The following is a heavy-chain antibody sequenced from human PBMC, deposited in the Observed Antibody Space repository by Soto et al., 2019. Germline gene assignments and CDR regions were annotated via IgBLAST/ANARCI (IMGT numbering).Heavy chain of an antibody. CDR3: ARGLKNFYGMDV. J-gene: IGHJ6*02. V-gene: IGHV3-74*01. Sequence: EVQLVESGGGLVQPGGSLRLSCAASGSTFSGYWMHWVRQAPGKGLVWVSRLNSDGSSGYYGDSMKGRFTISRDNAKNTLYLQMNSLRDEDTAVYYCARGLKNFYGMDVWGQGTTVTVSS. CDR2: LNSDGSSG. CDR1: GSTFSGYW. D-gene: IGHD3-16*01.